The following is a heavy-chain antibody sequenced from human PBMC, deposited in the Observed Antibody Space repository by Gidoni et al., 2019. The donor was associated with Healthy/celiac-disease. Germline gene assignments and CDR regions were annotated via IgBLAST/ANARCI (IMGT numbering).Heavy chain of an antibody. CDR2: IYYSGST. D-gene: IGHD2-15*01. CDR1: GGSISSSSSD. V-gene: IGHV4-39*01. CDR3: ARGCSGGSCYSGGDY. Sequence: QLQLQESGPGLVKPSETLSLTCTVSGGSISSSSSDWGWLRQPPGKGLEWIGSIYYSGSTYYNPSLKSRVTISVDTSKNQFSLKLSSVTAADTAVYYCARGCSGGSCYSGGDYWGQGTLVTVSS. J-gene: IGHJ4*02.